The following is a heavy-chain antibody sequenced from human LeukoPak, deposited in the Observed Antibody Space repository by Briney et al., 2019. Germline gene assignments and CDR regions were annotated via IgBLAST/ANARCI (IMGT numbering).Heavy chain of an antibody. V-gene: IGHV4-59*01. Sequence: SETLSLTCTVSGGSISSYYWSWIRQPPGKGLEWIGYIYYGGSTNYNPSLKSRVTISVDTSKNQFSLKLSSVTAADTAVYYCARVATSTYYYDSSGYYVGNWFDPWGQGTLVTVSS. CDR3: ARVATSTYYYDSSGYYVGNWFDP. CDR2: IYYGGST. CDR1: GGSISSYY. D-gene: IGHD3-22*01. J-gene: IGHJ5*02.